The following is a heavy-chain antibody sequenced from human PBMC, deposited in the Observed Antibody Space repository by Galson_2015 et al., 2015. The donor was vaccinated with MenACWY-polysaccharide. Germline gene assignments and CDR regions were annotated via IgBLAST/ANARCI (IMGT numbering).Heavy chain of an antibody. D-gene: IGHD3-9*01. Sequence: SLRLSCAASGFIFSDYVMHWVRHAPGKGLEWVAGINWNSNTIDYADSVQGRFTISRDNAKNSLYLQMNSLRPEDTALYYCARDINDYDNFYYGMDVWGQGTTVTVSS. V-gene: IGHV3-9*01. CDR1: GFIFSDYV. CDR3: ARDINDYDNFYYGMDV. J-gene: IGHJ6*02. CDR2: INWNSNTI.